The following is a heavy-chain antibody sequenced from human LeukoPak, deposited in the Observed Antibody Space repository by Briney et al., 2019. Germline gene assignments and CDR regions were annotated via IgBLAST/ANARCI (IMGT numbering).Heavy chain of an antibody. CDR2: INHSGST. V-gene: IGHV4-34*01. J-gene: IGHJ4*02. CDR3: ARARRIQLWLRGDFDY. CDR1: GGSFSGYD. D-gene: IGHD5-18*01. Sequence: PSETLSLTCAVYGGSFSGYDWSWIRQPPGKGLEWIGEINHSGSTNYNPSLKSRVTISVDTSKNQFSLKLSSVTAADTAVYYCARARRIQLWLRGDFDYWGQGTLVTVSS.